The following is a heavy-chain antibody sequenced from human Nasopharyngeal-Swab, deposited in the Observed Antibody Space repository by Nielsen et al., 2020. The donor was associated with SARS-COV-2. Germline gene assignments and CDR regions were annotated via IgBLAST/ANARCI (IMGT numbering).Heavy chain of an antibody. Sequence: KVSCKGSVYSFTSYWIAWVRQMPGKGLEWMGIIYPRDSDTRYSPSFQGQVTISADKSIRTAYLQWSSLKASDTAMYYCVRPEGVATSFKYYFQYGMDVWGQGTMVTVPS. J-gene: IGHJ6*02. CDR1: VYSFTSYW. D-gene: IGHD5-12*01. V-gene: IGHV5-51*01. CDR2: IYPRDSDT. CDR3: VRPEGVATSFKYYFQYGMDV.